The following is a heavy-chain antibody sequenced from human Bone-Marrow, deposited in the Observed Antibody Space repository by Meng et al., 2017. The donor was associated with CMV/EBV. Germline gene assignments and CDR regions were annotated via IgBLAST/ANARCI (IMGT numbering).Heavy chain of an antibody. CDR1: GYTFTGYY. J-gene: IGHJ6*02. CDR2: INPNSDGT. D-gene: IGHD3-3*01. Sequence: ASVKVSCKASGYTFTGYYMHWVRQAPGQGLEWMGWINPNSDGTNYAQKFQGRVTMTRDTSISTAYMELSRLRSDDTAVYYCARDIEDYDFWSASGERYYYYYGMDVWGQGTTVTVYS. CDR3: ARDIEDYDFWSASGERYYYYYGMDV. V-gene: IGHV1-2*02.